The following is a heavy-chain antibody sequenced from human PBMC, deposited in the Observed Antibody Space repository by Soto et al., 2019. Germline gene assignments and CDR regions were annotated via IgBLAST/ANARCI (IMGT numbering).Heavy chain of an antibody. J-gene: IGHJ6*02. Sequence: ASVKVSCKASGYTFTSYAMHWVRQAPGQRLEWMGWINAGNGNTKYSQKFQGRVTITRDTSASTAYMELSSLRSEDTAVYYCGRITYYDFWSGYYTSPSFGMDVWGQGTTVTVSS. CDR1: GYTFTSYA. CDR3: GRITYYDFWSGYYTSPSFGMDV. D-gene: IGHD3-3*01. V-gene: IGHV1-3*01. CDR2: INAGNGNT.